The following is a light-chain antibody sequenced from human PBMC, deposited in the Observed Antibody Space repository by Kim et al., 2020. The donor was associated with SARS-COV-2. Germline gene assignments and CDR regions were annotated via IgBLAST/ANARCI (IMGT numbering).Light chain of an antibody. V-gene: IGLV2-14*03. CDR2: DVS. J-gene: IGLJ1*01. CDR1: GSDVGGYNY. CDR3: SSYTRSATLV. Sequence: GRPLTISFTGTGSDVGGYNYVSWYQQHPGKAPTLLICDVSDRPSGVSNRFSGSKSGNTASLTISGLQAEDEADYYCSSYTRSATLVFGTGTKVTVL.